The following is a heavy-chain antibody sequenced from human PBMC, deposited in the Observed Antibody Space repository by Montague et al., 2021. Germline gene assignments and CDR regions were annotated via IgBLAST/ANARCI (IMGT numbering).Heavy chain of an antibody. J-gene: IGHJ6*02. Sequence: SETLSLTCNVSGGSIIIRICSCGRSRHPPRKGLEWMGSIYYTGRTYYSPSLKSRGTISAATSRKQFSLKVRSVTAADTAVYYCARTSKFRENEGNYYYNDSDVWGHGKTLTLS. CDR2: IYYTGRT. V-gene: IGHV4-39*01. CDR3: ARTSKFRENEGNYYYNDSDV. D-gene: IGHD2-21*01. CDR1: GGSIIIRICS.